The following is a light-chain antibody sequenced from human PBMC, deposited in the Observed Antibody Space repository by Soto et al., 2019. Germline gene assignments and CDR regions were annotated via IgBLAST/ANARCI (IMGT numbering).Light chain of an antibody. V-gene: IGKV3-20*01. CDR2: GAS. CDR1: QSVSSSY. Sequence: DIVMTQSPDSLVVSLGERATFNCKSSQSVSSSYLAWYQQKPGQAPRLLIYGASSRATGIPDRFSGSGSGTDFTLTISRLEPEDFAVYYCQQYGSSPTFGQGTRLEIK. CDR3: QQYGSSPT. J-gene: IGKJ5*01.